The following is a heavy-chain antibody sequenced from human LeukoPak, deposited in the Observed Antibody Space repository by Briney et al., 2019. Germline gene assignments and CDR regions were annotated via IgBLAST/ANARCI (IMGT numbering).Heavy chain of an antibody. CDR2: IYHSGST. V-gene: IGHV4-4*02. Sequence: PSGTLSLTCGVSGGSISSSNWWSWVRQPPGKGLECIGEIYHSGSTNYNPSLKSRVTISVDKSKKQFSLKLSSVTAADTAVYYCARDKFPLVGATGDDAFDIWGQGTMVTVSS. CDR3: ARDKFPLVGATGDDAFDI. CDR1: GGSISSSNW. J-gene: IGHJ3*02. D-gene: IGHD1-26*01.